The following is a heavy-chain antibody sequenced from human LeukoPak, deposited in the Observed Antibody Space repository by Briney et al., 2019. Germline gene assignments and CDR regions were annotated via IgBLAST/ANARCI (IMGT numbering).Heavy chain of an antibody. V-gene: IGHV3-23*01. CDR2: ISGGGSST. CDR3: ASPAGTYYYAISGYYGPVA. J-gene: IGHJ4*02. Sequence: ASLIPSFAASGFPFSSYAMSWVRPAPGKGLEWVSGISGGGSSTYYADSVKGRFTISRDNSKNTLYLQMNSLRTEDTAVYYCASPAGTYYYAISGYYGPVAWGQGTLVTVSS. D-gene: IGHD3-22*01. CDR1: GFPFSSYA.